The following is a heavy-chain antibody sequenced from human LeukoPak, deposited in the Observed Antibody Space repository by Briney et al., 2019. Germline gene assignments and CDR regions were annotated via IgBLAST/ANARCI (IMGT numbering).Heavy chain of an antibody. CDR3: ARDFPAPATRSGWAFGP. J-gene: IGHJ5*02. D-gene: IGHD6-6*01. V-gene: IGHV3-21*01. CDR1: GFTFSSYS. Sequence: GGSLRLSCAASGFTFSSYSMNWVRQAPGKGLEWVSSISSSSSYIYYADSVKGRFTISRDNSKNTLYLQMNNLKVDDTATYYCARDFPAPATRSGWAFGPWGQGTLVTVSS. CDR2: ISSSSSYI.